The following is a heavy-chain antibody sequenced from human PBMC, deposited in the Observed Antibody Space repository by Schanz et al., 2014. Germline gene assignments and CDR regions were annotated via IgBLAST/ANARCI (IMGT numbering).Heavy chain of an antibody. CDR2: TSNDGSFT. Sequence: EVQLVESGGGFVQPGGSLRLSCAASGFTFSDSWMHWVRQAPGKGLVWVSRTSNDGSFTTFADSVKGRFTISRDNAKNTLYLQMNSLRAEDTAVYYCAKGRGGTSSEGLDQYYGMDVWGQGTTVTVSS. CDR3: AKGRGGTSSEGLDQYYGMDV. J-gene: IGHJ6*02. CDR1: GFTFSDSW. D-gene: IGHD6-6*01. V-gene: IGHV3-74*01.